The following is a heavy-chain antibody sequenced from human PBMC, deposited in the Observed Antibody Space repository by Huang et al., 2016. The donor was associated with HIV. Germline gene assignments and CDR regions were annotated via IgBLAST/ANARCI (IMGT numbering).Heavy chain of an antibody. CDR3: ARGPSPWLQEAFDI. CDR1: GGSISSYY. CDR2: IYYSGST. V-gene: IGHV4-59*01. J-gene: IGHJ3*02. D-gene: IGHD5-12*01. Sequence: QVQLQESGPGLVKPSETLSLTCTVAGGSISSYYWSWIRQPPGKGLECIGYIYYSGSTNYDPSLSSRVTIAVDTCKNQCSLKLRSVTAADTAVYYCARGPSPWLQEAFDIWGQGTMVTVSS.